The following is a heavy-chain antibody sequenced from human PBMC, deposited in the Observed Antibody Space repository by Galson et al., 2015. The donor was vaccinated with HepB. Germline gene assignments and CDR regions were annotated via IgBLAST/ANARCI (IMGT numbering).Heavy chain of an antibody. D-gene: IGHD3-10*01. J-gene: IGHJ4*02. V-gene: IGHV3-11*01. CDR2: ISSSGSTI. CDR3: ARERSSYYNDY. CDR1: GFTFSDYS. Sequence: SLRLSCAVSGFTFSDYSMSWIRPGAGMGVEWVSYISSSGSTIYYADSVKGRFPISRDNAKNSLYLQMNRLRAEDTAVYYCARERSSYYNDYWGQGTLVTVSS.